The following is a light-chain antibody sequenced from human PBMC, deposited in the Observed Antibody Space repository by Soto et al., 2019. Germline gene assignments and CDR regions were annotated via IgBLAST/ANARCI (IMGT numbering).Light chain of an antibody. CDR1: SSDVGGYNY. V-gene: IGLV2-14*01. J-gene: IGLJ1*01. Sequence: QSVLTPPASVSGSPGQSITISCTGTSSDVGGYNYVSWYQQHPVKAPKLMIYDVTNRPSGVSDRFSGSKSGNTASLTISGLQAEDEADYYCSSYTSSSTPYVFGTGTKVTVL. CDR3: SSYTSSSTPYV. CDR2: DVT.